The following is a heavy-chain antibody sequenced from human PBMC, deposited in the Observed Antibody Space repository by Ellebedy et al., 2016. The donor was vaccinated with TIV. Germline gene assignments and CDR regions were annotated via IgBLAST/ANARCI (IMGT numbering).Heavy chain of an antibody. CDR3: ARDTVAVPDGNTFDF. Sequence: PSETLSLTCAVYGASFSSYYWSWIGQPPGKGLEWVPLIKYDEIENYYANSVKGRFTISRDNDRNSLYLQMKSLRVDDTAMYYCARDTVAVPDGNTFDFWGQGTMVTVST. CDR1: GASFSSYY. D-gene: IGHD2-2*01. J-gene: IGHJ3*01. CDR2: IKYDEIEN. V-gene: IGHV3-7*04.